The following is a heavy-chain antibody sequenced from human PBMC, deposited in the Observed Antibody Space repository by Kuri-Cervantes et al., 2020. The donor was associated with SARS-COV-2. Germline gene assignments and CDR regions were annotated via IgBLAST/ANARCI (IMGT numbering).Heavy chain of an antibody. CDR1: GYTFTSYE. J-gene: IGHJ4*02. Sequence: SVKVSCKASGYTFTSYEINWVRQATGQGLEGMGWMNPNRGNTGYAQKFQGRVTITRNPSISTAYMELSSLRSEDTAVYYWARAGYYCSSTSCPSLPDSWGQGTLVTVSS. CDR3: ARAGYYCSSTSCPSLPDS. D-gene: IGHD2-2*01. V-gene: IGHV1-8*03. CDR2: MNPNRGNT.